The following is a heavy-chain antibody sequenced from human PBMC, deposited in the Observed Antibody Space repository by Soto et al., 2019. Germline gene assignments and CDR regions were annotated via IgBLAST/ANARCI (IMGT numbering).Heavy chain of an antibody. CDR2: ISGRSINT. CDR3: AKDPGVGVTPYFNS. J-gene: IGHJ4*02. Sequence: GGSLRLSCAASGFNFSNYSMNWVRQAPAKGLEWVSVISGRSINTYYADSVKGRFTISRDNSKNTLYLQMDSLRVEDTAVYYCAKDPGVGVTPYFNSWGQGTPVTVPS. V-gene: IGHV3-23*01. D-gene: IGHD3-10*01. CDR1: GFNFSNYS.